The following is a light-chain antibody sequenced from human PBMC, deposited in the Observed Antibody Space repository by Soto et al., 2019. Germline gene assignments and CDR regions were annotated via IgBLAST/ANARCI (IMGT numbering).Light chain of an antibody. CDR3: SSYAGSNRVV. CDR1: SSDVGGYNY. V-gene: IGLV2-8*01. CDR2: EVN. J-gene: IGLJ2*01. Sequence: QSALTQPPSASGSPGQSVTISCTGTSSDVGGYNYVSWYQQHPGKAPKLIIYEVNKRPSGVPARFSGSKSGNTASLTVSGLQAEDEADYYCSSYAGSNRVVFGGGTKVTVL.